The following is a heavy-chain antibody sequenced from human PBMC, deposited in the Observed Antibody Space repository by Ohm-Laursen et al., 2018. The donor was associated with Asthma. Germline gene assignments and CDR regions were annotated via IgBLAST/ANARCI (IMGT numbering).Heavy chain of an antibody. CDR1: GASVGDSTWS. CDR2: MSYRGGI. CDR3: ARLDWVQSMFDS. Sequence: TLSLTWVVSGASVGDSTWSWSWVRQPPGKELQFIAYMSYRGGINYNPSLQSRVTLSIDTSKNQVSLRLISVTAADSALYFCARLDWVQSMFDSWGQGNLVTVSS. J-gene: IGHJ4*02. D-gene: IGHD3-9*01. V-gene: IGHV4-59*02.